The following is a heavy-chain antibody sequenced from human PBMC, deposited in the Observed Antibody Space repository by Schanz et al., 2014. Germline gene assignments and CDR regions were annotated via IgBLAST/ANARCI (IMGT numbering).Heavy chain of an antibody. D-gene: IGHD6-19*01. J-gene: IGHJ4*02. CDR3: ARDLISSGWYG. CDR1: GFTFSNHA. Sequence: EVQLEESGGGLVQPGGSLRLSCAASGFTFSNHALSWVRQAPGKGLEWVSGIGGSGDSTHYADSVKGRFIISRDNSMKMLYLQMNSLRIEDTAVYYCARDLISSGWYGWGQGTLVTVSS. CDR2: IGGSGDST. V-gene: IGHV3-23*04.